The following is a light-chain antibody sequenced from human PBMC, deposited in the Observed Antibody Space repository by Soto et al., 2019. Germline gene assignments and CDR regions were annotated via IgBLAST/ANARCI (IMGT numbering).Light chain of an antibody. CDR2: DVN. V-gene: IGLV2-11*01. CDR1: SSDVGGYNY. J-gene: IGLJ3*02. Sequence: QSALTQPRSVSGSPGQSVTISCTGTSSDVGGYNYVSWSQQHPGKATKLMIYDVNKRPSGVPDRFSGSKAGNTASLTISGLQAEAEADYYCCSYTGSYTWVFGGGTKLTV. CDR3: CSYTGSYTWV.